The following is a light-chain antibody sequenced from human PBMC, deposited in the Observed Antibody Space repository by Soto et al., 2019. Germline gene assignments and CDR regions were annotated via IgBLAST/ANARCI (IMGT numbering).Light chain of an antibody. J-gene: IGKJ5*01. Sequence: DIQMTQSPSSLAASVGDRVSITCQASQVIGNFLSWFQQRPGKAPKLLIYDASRLLPGAPLRFSGSGSGTYFTLTISSLQPEDIATYFCQQYADLSPITFGQGTRLEIK. CDR1: QVIGNF. CDR2: DAS. CDR3: QQYADLSPIT. V-gene: IGKV1-33*01.